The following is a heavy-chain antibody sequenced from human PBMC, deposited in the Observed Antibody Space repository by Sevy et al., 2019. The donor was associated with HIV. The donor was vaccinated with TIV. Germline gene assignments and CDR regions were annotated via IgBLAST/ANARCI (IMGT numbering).Heavy chain of an antibody. V-gene: IGHV4-4*07. Sequence: SETLSLTCTVSGGSISSYYWSWIRQPAGKGLEWIGRIYTSGSTNYNPSLKSRVTMSVDTSKNQFSLKLSSVTAADTAVYYCARSSRRDGYNYAPAYYYYYMDVWGKGTTVTVSS. CDR3: ARSSRRDGYNYAPAYYYYYMDV. J-gene: IGHJ6*03. CDR1: GGSISSYY. D-gene: IGHD5-12*01. CDR2: IYTSGST.